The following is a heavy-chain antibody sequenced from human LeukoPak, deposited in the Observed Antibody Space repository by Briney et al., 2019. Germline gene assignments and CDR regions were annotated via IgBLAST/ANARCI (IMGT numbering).Heavy chain of an antibody. D-gene: IGHD3-22*01. CDR3: ARTRETYYYDSSGYSLGY. CDR1: GYTFTGYY. CDR2: INPNSGGT. Sequence: ASVKVSCKASGYTFTGYYMHWVRQAPGQGLEWMGWINPNSGGTNYAQKFQGRVTMTRDTSISTAYMELSRLRSDDTAVYYCARTRETYYYDSSGYSLGYWGQGTLVTVSS. V-gene: IGHV1-2*02. J-gene: IGHJ4*02.